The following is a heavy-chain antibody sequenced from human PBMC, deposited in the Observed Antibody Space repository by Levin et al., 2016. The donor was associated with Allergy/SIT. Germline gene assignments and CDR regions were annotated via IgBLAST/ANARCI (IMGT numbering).Heavy chain of an antibody. CDR2: IWFDGSDE. D-gene: IGHD1-1*01. CDR3: ARDGQQLAPYAMDV. V-gene: IGHV3-33*01. J-gene: IGHJ6*02. CDR1: GFDFTIYG. Sequence: GSLRLSCAASGFDFTIYGMNWVRQAPGRGLEWLAVIWFDGSDEYYADSVKGRFTVSRDDPKNTVYLHMDSLTVEDTAVYYCARDGQQLAPYAMDVWGQGTTVTVSS.